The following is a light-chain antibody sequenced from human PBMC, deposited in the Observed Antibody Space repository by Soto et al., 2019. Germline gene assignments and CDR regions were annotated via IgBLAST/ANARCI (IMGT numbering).Light chain of an antibody. CDR3: SSYTSNRTLV. CDR2: EVS. CDR1: SSDVGAYNY. J-gene: IGLJ3*02. Sequence: QSALTQPASVSGSPGQSITISCTGTSSDVGAYNYVSWYQQHPDKAPKLMIFEVSDRPSGVSNRFSGSNSGNTASLTISGLQAEDEADYFCSSYTSNRTLVFGGGTKVTVL. V-gene: IGLV2-14*01.